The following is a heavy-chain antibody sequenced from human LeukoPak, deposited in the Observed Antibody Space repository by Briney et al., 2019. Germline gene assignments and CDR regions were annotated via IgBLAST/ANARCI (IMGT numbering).Heavy chain of an antibody. Sequence: SGGSLRLSCAASGFTFSIYAMSCLRQAPGKGVEWVSVISGSGGSTYYADSVKGRFTISRDNSKNTLYVQMNSLRAEDTAVYYCAKTSRTGYTWGQGTLVTVSS. J-gene: IGHJ5*02. V-gene: IGHV3-23*01. D-gene: IGHD6-13*01. CDR2: ISGSGGST. CDR3: AKTSRTGYT. CDR1: GFTFSIYA.